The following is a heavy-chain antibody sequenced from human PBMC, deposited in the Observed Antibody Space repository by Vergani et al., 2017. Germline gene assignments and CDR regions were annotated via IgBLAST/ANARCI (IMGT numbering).Heavy chain of an antibody. V-gene: IGHV4-59*01. CDR2: IYYSGST. D-gene: IGHD3-3*01. Sequence: QVQLQESGPGLVKPSETLSLTCTVSGGSISSYYWSWIRQPPGKGLEWIGYIYYSGSTNYNPSLKSRVTISVDTSKNQFSLKLSSVTAADTAVYYCARATDKYDFWSGYYTFDYWGQGTLVTVSS. J-gene: IGHJ4*02. CDR1: GGSISSYY. CDR3: ARATDKYDFWSGYYTFDY.